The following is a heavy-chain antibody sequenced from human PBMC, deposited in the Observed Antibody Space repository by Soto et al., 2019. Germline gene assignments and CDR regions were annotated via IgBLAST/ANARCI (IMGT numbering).Heavy chain of an antibody. V-gene: IGHV3-23*01. Sequence: PGRSLRLSCAASGFTFTSYAMNWVRQPPGKGLAWVSAIGTDANSYYANSVKGRFTISRDNSRPTLYLQMNSLRVEDTALYYCVRKYPGTRRFDYWGQGTLVTVSA. J-gene: IGHJ4*01. CDR3: VRKYPGTRRFDY. CDR2: IGTDANS. D-gene: IGHD2-2*01. CDR1: GFTFTSYA.